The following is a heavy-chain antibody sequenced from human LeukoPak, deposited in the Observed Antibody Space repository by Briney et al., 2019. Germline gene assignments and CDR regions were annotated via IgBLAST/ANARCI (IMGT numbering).Heavy chain of an antibody. CDR3: AKDMGIAAAGSGFPFDY. CDR1: GFTFDDYA. CDR2: ISWNSGGI. D-gene: IGHD6-13*01. J-gene: IGHJ4*02. V-gene: IGHV3-9*01. Sequence: GGSLRLSCAASGFTFDDYAMHWVRQAPGKGPEWVSGISWNSGGIGYADSVKGRFTISRDNAKNSLYLQMNSLRAEDTALYYCAKDMGIAAAGSGFPFDYWGQGTLVTVSS.